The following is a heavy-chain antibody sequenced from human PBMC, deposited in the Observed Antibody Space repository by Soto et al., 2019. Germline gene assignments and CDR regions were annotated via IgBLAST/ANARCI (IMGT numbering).Heavy chain of an antibody. V-gene: IGHV3-23*01. CDR2: ISGSGGST. J-gene: IGHJ4*02. Sequence: GGSLRLSCAASGFTFSSYAMSWVRQAPGKGLEWVSAISGSGGSTYYADSVKGRFTISRDNSKNTLYLQMNSLRAEDTAVYYCAKAEQLGRRADIGYWGQGTLVTVSS. D-gene: IGHD7-27*01. CDR1: GFTFSSYA. CDR3: AKAEQLGRRADIGY.